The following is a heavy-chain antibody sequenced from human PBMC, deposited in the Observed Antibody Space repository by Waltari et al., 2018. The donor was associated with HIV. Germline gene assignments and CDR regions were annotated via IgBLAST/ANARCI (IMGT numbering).Heavy chain of an antibody. Sequence: QVQLQQWGAGLLKPSETLSLTCAVYGGSFSGYYWSWIRQPPGKGLEWIGEINHSGSTNYNPSLKSRVTISVDTSKNQFSLKLSSVTAADTAVYYCARGSLYRRGHRLGANWGQGTLVTVSS. V-gene: IGHV4-34*01. CDR1: GGSFSGYY. D-gene: IGHD3-10*01. CDR2: INHSGST. CDR3: ARGSLYRRGHRLGAN. J-gene: IGHJ4*02.